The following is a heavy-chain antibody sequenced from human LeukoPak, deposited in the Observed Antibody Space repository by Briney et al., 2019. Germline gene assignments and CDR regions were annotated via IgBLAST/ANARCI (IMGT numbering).Heavy chain of an antibody. D-gene: IGHD1-7*01. CDR1: GFTFSDYY. J-gene: IGHJ4*02. CDR2: ISSSGSTI. V-gene: IGHV3-11*01. Sequence: PGGSLRLSCAASGFTFSDYYMSWIRQAPGKGLEWVSYISSSGSTIYYADSVKGRFTISRDNAKNSLYLQMNSLRAEDTAVYYCASPKSNWNFFSGDYWGQGTLVTVSS. CDR3: ASPKSNWNFFSGDY.